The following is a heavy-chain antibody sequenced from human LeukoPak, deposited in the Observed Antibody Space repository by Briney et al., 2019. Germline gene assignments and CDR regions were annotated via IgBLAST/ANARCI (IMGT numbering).Heavy chain of an antibody. J-gene: IGHJ4*02. CDR3: AKVVSRGYSGYGDLTGLDY. Sequence: GASVKVSCKASGYTFTSYGISWVRQAPGQGLEWMGWISAYNGNTNYAQKLQGRVTMTTDTSTSTAYMELRSLRSDDTAVYYCAKVVSRGYSGYGDLTGLDYWGQGTLVTVSS. D-gene: IGHD5-12*01. CDR1: GYTFTSYG. CDR2: ISAYNGNT. V-gene: IGHV1-18*01.